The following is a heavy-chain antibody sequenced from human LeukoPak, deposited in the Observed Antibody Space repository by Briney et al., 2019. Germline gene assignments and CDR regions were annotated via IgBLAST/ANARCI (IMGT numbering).Heavy chain of an antibody. Sequence: ASVKVSCKASGYTFTSYDINWVRQATGQGLEWMGWMNPNSGNTGYAQKFQGRVTITRNTSISTAYMELSSLRSEDTAVYYCARGEHQWLVRRAFDIWGQGTMVTVSS. V-gene: IGHV1-8*03. D-gene: IGHD6-19*01. J-gene: IGHJ3*02. CDR3: ARGEHQWLVRRAFDI. CDR2: MNPNSGNT. CDR1: GYTFTSYD.